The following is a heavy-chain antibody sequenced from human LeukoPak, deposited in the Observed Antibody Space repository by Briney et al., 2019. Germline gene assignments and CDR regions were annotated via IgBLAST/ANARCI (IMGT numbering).Heavy chain of an antibody. Sequence: SVKVSCKASGGAFSSYAISWVRQAPGQGLEWMGRIIPILGIANYAQKFQGRVTITADKSTSTAYMELSSLRSEDTAVYYCARYYYDSSGSRFDYWGQGTLVIVSS. CDR1: GGAFSSYA. D-gene: IGHD3-22*01. J-gene: IGHJ4*02. CDR3: ARYYYDSSGSRFDY. V-gene: IGHV1-69*04. CDR2: IIPILGIA.